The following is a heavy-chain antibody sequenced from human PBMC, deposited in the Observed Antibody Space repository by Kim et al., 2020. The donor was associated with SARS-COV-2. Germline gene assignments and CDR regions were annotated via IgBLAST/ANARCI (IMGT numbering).Heavy chain of an antibody. Sequence: KGRFTISRDNSKNTLYLQMNSLRAEDTAVYYCAKLPYDSSGYYSDWYFDLWGRGTLVTVSS. D-gene: IGHD3-22*01. J-gene: IGHJ2*01. CDR3: AKLPYDSSGYYSDWYFDL. V-gene: IGHV3-23*01.